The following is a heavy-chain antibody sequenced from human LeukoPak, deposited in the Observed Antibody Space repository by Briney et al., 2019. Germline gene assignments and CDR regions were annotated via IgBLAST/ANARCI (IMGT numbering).Heavy chain of an antibody. CDR2: INPNSGGT. CDR1: GYTFTGYY. D-gene: IGHD6-13*01. J-gene: IGHJ4*02. Sequence: ASVQVSCKASGYTFTGYYMHWVRQAPGQGLEWMGWINPNSGGTNYAQKFQGWVTMTRDTSISTAYMELSRLRSDDTAVYYCARGQVGDSSPFDYWGQGTLVTVSS. V-gene: IGHV1-2*04. CDR3: ARGQVGDSSPFDY.